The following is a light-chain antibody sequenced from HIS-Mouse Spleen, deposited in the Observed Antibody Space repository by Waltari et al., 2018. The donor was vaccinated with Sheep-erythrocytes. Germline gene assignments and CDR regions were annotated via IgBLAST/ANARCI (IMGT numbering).Light chain of an antibody. CDR3: CSYAGSYTVV. CDR2: EVS. CDR1: SSDVGSYNR. V-gene: IGLV2-18*02. Sequence: QSALTQPPSVSGSPGQSVTISCTGTSSDVGSYNRVSWYQQPPGTAPKLMIYEVSNRPSGVPDRFSGSKSGNTASLTISGLQAEDEADYYCCSYAGSYTVVFGGGTKLTVL. J-gene: IGLJ2*01.